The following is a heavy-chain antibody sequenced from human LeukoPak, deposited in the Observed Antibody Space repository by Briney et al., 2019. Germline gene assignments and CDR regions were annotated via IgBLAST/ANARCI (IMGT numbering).Heavy chain of an antibody. CDR3: ARAGRDGYSPASDSFDI. J-gene: IGHJ3*02. Sequence: PSETLSLTCTVSGYSISSGYYWGWIRQPPGKGLEWIGSIYHSGITYYHPSLKSRVTVSVDTSRSQFSLKLISVTAADTAVYYCARAGRDGYSPASDSFDIWGQGKTVTVSS. CDR1: GYSISSGYY. V-gene: IGHV4-38-2*02. D-gene: IGHD5-24*01. CDR2: IYHSGIT.